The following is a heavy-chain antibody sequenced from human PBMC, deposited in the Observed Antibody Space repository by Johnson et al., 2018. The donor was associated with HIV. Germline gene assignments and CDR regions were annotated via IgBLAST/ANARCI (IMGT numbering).Heavy chain of an antibody. V-gene: IGHV3-15*01. Sequence: VQLVESGGGVVQPGRSLRLSCAASGFTFSSYGMHWVRQAPGKGLEWLGRIKSKTGGGTTSYAAPVKGRFTISRDDSKDTVYLHMKSLKVDDTAVYYCTTDWEYYYGSGKLDAFDMWGQGTMVTVSS. J-gene: IGHJ3*02. D-gene: IGHD3-10*01. CDR3: TTDWEYYYGSGKLDAFDM. CDR2: IKSKTGGGTT. CDR1: GFTFSSYG.